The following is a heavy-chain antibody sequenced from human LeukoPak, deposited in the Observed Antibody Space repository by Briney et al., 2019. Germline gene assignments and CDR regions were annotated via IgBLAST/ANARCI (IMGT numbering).Heavy chain of an antibody. CDR3: AKAWWSTSSGGDSFGI. D-gene: IGHD6-6*01. CDR1: GFTLSNSA. Sequence: PGGSLRLSCAASGFTLSNSAMSWVRQAPGKGLEWVSGFSGTGKTYYADSVKGRFTISRDTSKSTLYLQINSLRAEDTAVYYCAKAWWSTSSGGDSFGIWGQGTMVTVSS. CDR2: FSGTGKT. V-gene: IGHV3-23*01. J-gene: IGHJ3*02.